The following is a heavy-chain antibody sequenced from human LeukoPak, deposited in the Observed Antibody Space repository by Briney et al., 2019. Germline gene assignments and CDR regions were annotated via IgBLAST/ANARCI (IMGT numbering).Heavy chain of an antibody. V-gene: IGHV3-30*18. J-gene: IGHJ5*02. CDR2: ISYDGSNK. CDR3: AKDRSTYDFWSGYSAGWFDP. CDR1: GFTFSSYG. D-gene: IGHD3-3*01. Sequence: GRSLRLSCAASGFTFSSYGMHWVRQAPGKGLEWVAVISYDGSNKYYADSVKGRFTISRDNSKNTLYLQMNSLRAEDTAVYYCAKDRSTYDFWSGYSAGWFDPWGQGTLVTVSS.